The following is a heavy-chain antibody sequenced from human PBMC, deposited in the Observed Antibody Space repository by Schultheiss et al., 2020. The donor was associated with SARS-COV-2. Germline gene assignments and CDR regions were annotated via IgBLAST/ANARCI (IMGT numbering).Heavy chain of an antibody. D-gene: IGHD6-19*01. J-gene: IGHJ3*02. CDR1: GFTFSSYA. CDR3: ARIDSSGWLGDAFDI. CDR2: ISSSGSTI. V-gene: IGHV3-48*04. Sequence: GESLKISCAASGFTFSSYAMHWVRQAPGKGLEWVSYISSSGSTIYYADSVKGRFTISRDNAKNSLYLQMNSLRAEDTAVYYCARIDSSGWLGDAFDIWGQGTMVTVSS.